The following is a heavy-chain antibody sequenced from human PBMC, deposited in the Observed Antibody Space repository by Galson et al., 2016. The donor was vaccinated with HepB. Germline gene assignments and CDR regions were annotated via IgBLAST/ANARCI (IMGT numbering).Heavy chain of an antibody. CDR1: GFTVSSNY. CDR3: ARGGQDFDP. Sequence: SLRLSCAVSGFTVSSNYMSWVRQAPGKGLEWVSVIQSDGNTYYADSVKGRFTISRDTSKNTLYIEMNSLRAEDSAVYYCARGGQDFDPWGQGTLVTVSS. V-gene: IGHV3-53*01. J-gene: IGHJ5*02. D-gene: IGHD3-10*01. CDR2: IQSDGNT.